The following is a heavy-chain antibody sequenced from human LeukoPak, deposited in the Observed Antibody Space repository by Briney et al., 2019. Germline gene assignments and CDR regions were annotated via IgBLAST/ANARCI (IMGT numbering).Heavy chain of an antibody. D-gene: IGHD2-2*01. CDR1: GGSFSGYY. J-gene: IGHJ4*02. Sequence: PSETLSLTCAVYGGSFSGYYWSWIRQPPGKGLEWIGEINHSESTNYNPSLKSRATISVDTSKNQFSLKLSSVTAADTAVYYCARGGSCSSTSCYGLGYEYWGQGTLVTVSS. V-gene: IGHV4-34*01. CDR3: ARGGSCSSTSCYGLGYEY. CDR2: INHSEST.